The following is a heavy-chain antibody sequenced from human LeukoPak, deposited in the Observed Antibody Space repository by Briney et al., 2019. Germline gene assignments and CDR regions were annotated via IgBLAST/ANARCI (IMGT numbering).Heavy chain of an antibody. J-gene: IGHJ5*02. CDR1: GFTFRNYA. CDR2: ISGSGGST. Sequence: PGGTLRLSCAASGFTFRNYAMTWVRQAPGKGLEWVSGISGSGGSTYYADSVKGRFTISRDNSKNTLYLQMNSLRAEDTAVYYCAKDPYSSGPYNWFDPWGQGTLVTVSS. CDR3: AKDPYSSGPYNWFDP. V-gene: IGHV3-23*01. D-gene: IGHD6-19*01.